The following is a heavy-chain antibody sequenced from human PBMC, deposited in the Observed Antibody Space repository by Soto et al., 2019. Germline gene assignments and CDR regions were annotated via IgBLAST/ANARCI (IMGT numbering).Heavy chain of an antibody. Sequence: SETLSLTCTVSGGSISSYYWSWIRQPPGKGLEWIGYIYYSGSTNYNPSLKSRVTISVDTSKNQLSLKLSSVTAADTAVYYCARGDKYYYYYGMDVWGQGPTMTF. CDR3: ARGDKYYYYYGMDV. J-gene: IGHJ6*02. D-gene: IGHD2-15*01. CDR1: GGSISSYY. CDR2: IYYSGST. V-gene: IGHV4-59*01.